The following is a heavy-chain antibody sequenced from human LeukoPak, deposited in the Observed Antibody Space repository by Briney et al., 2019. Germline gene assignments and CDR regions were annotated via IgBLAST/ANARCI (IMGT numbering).Heavy chain of an antibody. J-gene: IGHJ4*02. CDR2: ISGGSRSI. D-gene: IGHD2-21*02. CDR3: ARDYFYCGGDCFVDY. Sequence: GGSLRLSCAASGFTFSDYAMNWVRQAPGKGLEWVSSISGGSRSIYYVDSVKGRFTISRDNAKNSLYLQVNSLRAEDTAVYYCARDYFYCGGDCFVDYWGQGTLVTVSS. V-gene: IGHV3-21*01. CDR1: GFTFSDYA.